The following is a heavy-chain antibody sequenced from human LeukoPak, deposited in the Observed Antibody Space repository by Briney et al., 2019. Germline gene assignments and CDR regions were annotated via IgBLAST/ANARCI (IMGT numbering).Heavy chain of an antibody. CDR1: GYTFTSYY. V-gene: IGHV1-46*01. CDR2: INPSGGST. J-gene: IGHJ2*01. CDR3: ARDPRSNWQNWYFDL. D-gene: IGHD1-1*01. Sequence: ASVKVSCKASGYTFTSYYMHWVRQAPGQGLEWMGIINPSGGSTSYAQKFQGRVTMTRDTSTSTVYMELSSLRSEDTAVYYCARDPRSNWQNWYFDLWGRGTLVTVSS.